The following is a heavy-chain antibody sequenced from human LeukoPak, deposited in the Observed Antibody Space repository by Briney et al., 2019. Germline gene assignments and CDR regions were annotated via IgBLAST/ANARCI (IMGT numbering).Heavy chain of an antibody. D-gene: IGHD6-19*01. J-gene: IGHJ4*02. Sequence: SERVSCKASGFTCTSSAVQWVRQAGGQRLEWIGWTVVGSGNTNYAQKFHERVTITRDMSTSTAYMELSSLRSEDTAVYYCAAVGYSSGWTYFDYWGQGTLVTVSS. CDR2: TVVGSGNT. V-gene: IGHV1-58*01. CDR1: GFTCTSSA. CDR3: AAVGYSSGWTYFDY.